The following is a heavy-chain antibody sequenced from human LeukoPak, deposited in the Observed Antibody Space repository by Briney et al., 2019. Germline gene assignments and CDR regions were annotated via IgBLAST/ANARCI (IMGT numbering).Heavy chain of an antibody. Sequence: GGSLRLSCAASGFTFSNAWMSWVRQAPGKGLEWVGRIKSKTDGGTTDYAAPVKGRFTISRDDSKNTLYLQMNSLKTEDTAVYYCTTDTWTLRGVPGGDAFDIWGQGTMVTVSS. D-gene: IGHD3-10*01. CDR3: TTDTWTLRGVPGGDAFDI. V-gene: IGHV3-15*01. CDR1: GFTFSNAW. CDR2: IKSKTDGGTT. J-gene: IGHJ3*02.